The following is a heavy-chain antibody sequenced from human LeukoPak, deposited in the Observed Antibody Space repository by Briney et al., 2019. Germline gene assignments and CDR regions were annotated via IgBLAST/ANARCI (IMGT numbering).Heavy chain of an antibody. CDR3: ARTQDYCSGGSCYLPWFDP. CDR2: ISAYNGNT. J-gene: IGHJ5*02. CDR1: GYTFTSYG. D-gene: IGHD2-15*01. Sequence: GASMKVSCKASGYTFTSYGISWVRQAPGQGLEWMGWISAYNGNTNYAQKLQGRVTMTTDTSTSTAYMELRSLRSDDTAVYYCARTQDYCSGGSCYLPWFDPWGQGTLVTVSS. V-gene: IGHV1-18*04.